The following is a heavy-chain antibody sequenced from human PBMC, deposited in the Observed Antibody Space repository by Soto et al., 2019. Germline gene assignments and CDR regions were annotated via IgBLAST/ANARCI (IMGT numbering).Heavy chain of an antibody. J-gene: IGHJ5*02. CDR3: ARDKGITIFGVVRNWFDP. CDR2: INHSGST. D-gene: IGHD3-3*01. CDR1: GGSFSGYY. Sequence: PSETLSLTCAVYGGSFSGYYWSWIRQPPGKGLEWIGEINHSGSTNYNPSLKSRVTISVDTSKNQFSLKLSSVTAADTAVYYCARDKGITIFGVVRNWFDPWGQGTLVTVSS. V-gene: IGHV4-34*01.